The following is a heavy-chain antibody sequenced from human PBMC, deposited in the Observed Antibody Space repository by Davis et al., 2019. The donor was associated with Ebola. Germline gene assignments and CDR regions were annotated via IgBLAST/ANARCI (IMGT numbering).Heavy chain of an antibody. Sequence: LRLSCTVSGYSISSGYYWSWIRQPAGKGLEWIGHIYTSGRTNYNPSLRSRVTISINTSKNQFYLKLNSVTAADTAVYYCAREGDYGDYGSFDYWGQGSLVTVSS. J-gene: IGHJ4*02. D-gene: IGHD4-17*01. CDR3: AREGDYGDYGSFDY. CDR1: GYSISSGYY. V-gene: IGHV4-61*09. CDR2: IYTSGRT.